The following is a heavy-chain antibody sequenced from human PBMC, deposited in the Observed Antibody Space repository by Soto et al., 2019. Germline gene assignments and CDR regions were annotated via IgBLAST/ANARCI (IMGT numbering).Heavy chain of an antibody. CDR3: AREGASGFGMDV. CDR1: GGSIRSFY. J-gene: IGHJ6*02. Sequence: PSETLSLTCTVSGGSIRSFYWSWIRQPAGKPLEWIGRICTSGTTNYNPSLKSRVTMSVDTSKNQFSLNLSSVTAADTAVYYCAREGASGFGMDVWGQGTTVTVSS. CDR2: ICTSGTT. V-gene: IGHV4-4*07. D-gene: IGHD1-26*01.